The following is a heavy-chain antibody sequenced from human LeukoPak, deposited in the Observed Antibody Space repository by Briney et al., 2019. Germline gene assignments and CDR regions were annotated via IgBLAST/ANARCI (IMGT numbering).Heavy chain of an antibody. CDR1: GFTFSSYA. Sequence: GGSLRLSCAASGFTFSSYALSWVRQSPERGLEWVSAISASGVNTYYADSVKGRFTISRDNSKNTLWLQMNSLRAEDTAVYYCAKDGFLLWRGAFDIWGQGTMVTVSS. CDR2: ISASGVNT. J-gene: IGHJ3*02. D-gene: IGHD2-21*01. CDR3: AKDGFLLWRGAFDI. V-gene: IGHV3-23*01.